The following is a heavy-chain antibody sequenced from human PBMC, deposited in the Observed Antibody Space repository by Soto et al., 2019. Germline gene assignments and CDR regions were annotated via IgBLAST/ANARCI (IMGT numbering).Heavy chain of an antibody. CDR3: ERTYYYDSSDHDY. D-gene: IGHD3-22*01. CDR2: IYSSGST. CDR1: GGSISSGGYY. Sequence: QVQLQESGPGLVKPSQTLSLTCTVSGGSISSGGYYWSWIRQHPGKGLEWIGYIYSSGSTYDNPSLKRGVTISVDMSKNQFSLKLSSVTAADTAVYYCERTYYYDSSDHDYWGQGTLVTVSS. V-gene: IGHV4-31*03. J-gene: IGHJ4*02.